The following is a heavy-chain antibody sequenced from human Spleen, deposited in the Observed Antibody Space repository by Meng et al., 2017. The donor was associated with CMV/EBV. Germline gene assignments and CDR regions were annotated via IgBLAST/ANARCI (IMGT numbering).Heavy chain of an antibody. V-gene: IGHV1-2*02. D-gene: IGHD3-10*01. CDR1: GYTFTGYY. J-gene: IGHJ3*02. CDR3: AREVFSRLYGSGSDALDI. Sequence: ASVKVSCKASGYTFTGYYMHWVRQAPGQGLEWMGWINPNSGGTNYAQKFQGRVTMTRDTSISTAYMELSRLRSDDTAVYYCAREVFSRLYGSGSDALDIWGQGTMVTVSS. CDR2: INPNSGGT.